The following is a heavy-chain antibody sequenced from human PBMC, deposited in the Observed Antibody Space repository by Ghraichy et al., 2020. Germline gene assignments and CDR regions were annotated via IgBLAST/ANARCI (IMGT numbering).Heavy chain of an antibody. CDR1: GGSFSGYY. CDR3: ARGMVRGVGALGY. CDR2: INHSGST. V-gene: IGHV4-34*01. D-gene: IGHD3-10*01. Sequence: SETLSLTCAVYGGSFSGYYWSWIRQPPGKGLEWIGEINHSGSTNYNPSLKSRVTISVDTSKNQFSLKLSSVTAADTAVYYCARGMVRGVGALGYWGQGTLVTVSS. J-gene: IGHJ4*02.